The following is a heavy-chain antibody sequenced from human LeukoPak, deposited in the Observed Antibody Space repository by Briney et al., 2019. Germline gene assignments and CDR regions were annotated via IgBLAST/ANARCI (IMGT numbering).Heavy chain of an antibody. CDR2: ISSTDTYI. Sequence: GESLRLSCAASGFFFSSYSMNWVRQAPGKGLEWVSSISSTDTYIYYADSVKGRFTVSRDNVKNVLYLQMKSLRPEDTALYYCAKDLSSAITSALVLDVWGQGTTVIVSS. V-gene: IGHV3-21*04. J-gene: IGHJ6*02. CDR3: AKDLSSAITSALVLDV. CDR1: GFFFSSYS. D-gene: IGHD3-22*01.